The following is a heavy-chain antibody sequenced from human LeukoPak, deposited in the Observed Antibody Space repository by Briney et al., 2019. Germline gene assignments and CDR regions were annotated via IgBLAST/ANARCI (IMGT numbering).Heavy chain of an antibody. CDR2: ITGSGGST. V-gene: IGHV3-23*01. D-gene: IGHD3-22*01. CDR3: AKVATGNYYEY. J-gene: IGHJ4*02. CDR1: GLTFSSSA. Sequence: PGGTLRLSCAASGLTFSSSAITWVRRAPGKGLEWVSAITGSGGSTYYADSVKGRFTISRDNSKNTLYLQMNSLRAEDTAVYYGAKVATGNYYEYWGQGTLVTVSS.